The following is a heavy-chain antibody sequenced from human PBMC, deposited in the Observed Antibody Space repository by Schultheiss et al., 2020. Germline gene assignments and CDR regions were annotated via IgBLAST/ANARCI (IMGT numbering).Heavy chain of an antibody. CDR2: ISSSGSTI. Sequence: GGSLRLSCAASGFTFSSYEMNWVRQAPGKGLEWVSYISSSGSTIYYADSVKGRFTISRDNAKNSLYLQMNSLRAEDTAVYYCARSVSSWYTEIDYWGQGTLVTVSS. CDR1: GFTFSSYE. CDR3: ARSVSSWYTEIDY. V-gene: IGHV3-48*03. J-gene: IGHJ4*02. D-gene: IGHD6-13*01.